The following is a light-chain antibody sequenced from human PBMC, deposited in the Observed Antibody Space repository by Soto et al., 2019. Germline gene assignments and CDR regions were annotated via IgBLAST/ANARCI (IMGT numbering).Light chain of an antibody. CDR1: QSVSSSY. J-gene: IGKJ3*01. Sequence: EIVLTQSPGTLSLSPGERATLSCRASQSVSSSYLAWYQQKPGQAPRLLIYGASSRATGIPDRLSGSGSGTDGTLTISRLEPEEFAVYYCQQYGSSLFTFGPGTKVDIK. CDR3: QQYGSSLFT. CDR2: GAS. V-gene: IGKV3-20*01.